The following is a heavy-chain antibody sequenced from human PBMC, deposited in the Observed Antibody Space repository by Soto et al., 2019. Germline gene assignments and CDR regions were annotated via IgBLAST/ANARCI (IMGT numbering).Heavy chain of an antibody. CDR3: ARTGGGMAARPLEY. CDR1: GYMFTTYG. J-gene: IGHJ4*02. D-gene: IGHD6-6*01. V-gene: IGHV1-18*04. Sequence: ASVKVSCRASGYMFTTYGISWVRQAPGQGLEWMAWISAYNGNKKYAQKFQDRVTMTIHTSSTTVSMELRNLTSDDTAIYYCARTGGGMAARPLEYWGQGTLVTVSS. CDR2: ISAYNGNK.